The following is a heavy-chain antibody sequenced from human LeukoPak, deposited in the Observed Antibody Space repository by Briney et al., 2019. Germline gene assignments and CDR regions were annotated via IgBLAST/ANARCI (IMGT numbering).Heavy chain of an antibody. CDR1: GGSISSSSFF. Sequence: ETLSLTCTVSGGSISSSSFFWGWIRQPPGQGLERIAAIHYSGKTHYNPSLNSRVTISADTSRNQFSLKLNSVTAADTAVYYCARLGHCSGGGSCHHDYWGQGTLVTVSS. D-gene: IGHD2-15*01. CDR3: ARLGHCSGGGSCHHDY. J-gene: IGHJ4*02. CDR2: IHYSGKT. V-gene: IGHV4-39*01.